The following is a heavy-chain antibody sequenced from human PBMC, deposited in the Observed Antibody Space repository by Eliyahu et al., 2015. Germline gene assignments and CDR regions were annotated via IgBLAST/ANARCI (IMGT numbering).Heavy chain of an antibody. CDR2: PYTPGST. J-gene: IGHJ2*01. CDR1: GSSISDYY. CDR3: ARRPKSELLEYFDL. D-gene: IGHD1-26*01. Sequence: QVQLQESGPGLVKPSETLSLTCTVSGSSISDYYWGWIRQPAGKGLEWIGRPYTPGSTHYHPSXRSRATMSADMSKNQFSLKLSSVTAADTAVYYCARRPKSELLEYFDLWGRGALVTVSS. V-gene: IGHV4-4*07.